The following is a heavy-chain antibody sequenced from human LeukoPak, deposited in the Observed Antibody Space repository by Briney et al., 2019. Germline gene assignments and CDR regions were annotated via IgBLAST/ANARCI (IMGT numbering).Heavy chain of an antibody. V-gene: IGHV4-59*12. CDR2: IYYSGST. CDR3: ARGPTLRITMVRGVLSFDY. J-gene: IGHJ4*02. CDR1: GGSISSYY. Sequence: SETLSLTCTVSGGSISSYYWSWIRQPPGKGLEWIGYIYYSGSTKYNPSLKSRVTISVDMSKNQFSLKLSSVTAADTAVYYCARGPTLRITMVRGVLSFDYWGQGTLVTVSS. D-gene: IGHD3-10*01.